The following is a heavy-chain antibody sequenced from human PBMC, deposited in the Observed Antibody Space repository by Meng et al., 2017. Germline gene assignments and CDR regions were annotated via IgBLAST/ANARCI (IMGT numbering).Heavy chain of an antibody. V-gene: IGHV3-23*01. CDR1: GFTFSSYA. D-gene: IGHD3-10*01. J-gene: IGHJ4*02. Sequence: GESLKISCAASGFTFSSYAMSWVRQAPGKGLEWVSVISADGGSTNHADSVKGRFTISRDNSKNTLYLQMNSLRAEDTAVYYCAAQSGYIDYWGQGTLVTRLL. CDR2: ISADGGST. CDR3: AAQSGYIDY.